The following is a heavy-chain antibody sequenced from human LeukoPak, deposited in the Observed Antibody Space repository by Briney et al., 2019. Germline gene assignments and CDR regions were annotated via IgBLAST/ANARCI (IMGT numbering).Heavy chain of an antibody. V-gene: IGHV1-69*04. CDR1: GGTFSSYA. Sequence: GASVKVSCKASGGTFSSYAISWVRQAPGQGLEWMGRIIPILGIANYAQKFQGRVTITADKSTSTAYMELSSLRSEDTAVYYCARGAAVAEGVDYWGQGTLVTVSS. J-gene: IGHJ4*02. CDR2: IIPILGIA. CDR3: ARGAAVAEGVDY. D-gene: IGHD6-19*01.